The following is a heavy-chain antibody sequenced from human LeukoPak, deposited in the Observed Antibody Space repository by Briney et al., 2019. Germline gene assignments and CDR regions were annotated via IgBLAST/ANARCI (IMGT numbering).Heavy chain of an antibody. V-gene: IGHV3-30-3*01. D-gene: IGHD6-19*01. CDR1: GFTFSSYA. J-gene: IGHJ4*02. CDR3: ASEQWLDSPGGVDY. Sequence: GGSLRLSCAASGFTFSSYAMHWVRQAPGKGLEWVAVISYDGSNKYYADSVKGRFTISRDNSKNTLYLQMNSLRAEDTAVYYCASEQWLDSPGGVDYWGQGTLVTVSS. CDR2: ISYDGSNK.